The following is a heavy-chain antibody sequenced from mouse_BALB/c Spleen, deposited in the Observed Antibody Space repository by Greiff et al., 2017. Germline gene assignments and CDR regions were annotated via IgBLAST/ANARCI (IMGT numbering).Heavy chain of an antibody. J-gene: IGHJ3*01. Sequence: EVKLQESGPGLVKPSQSLSLTCTVTGYSITSDYAWNWIRQFPGNKLEWMGYISYSGSTSYNPSLKSRISITRDTSKNQFFLQLNSVTTEDTATYYCARPAYWGQGTLVTVSA. V-gene: IGHV3-2*02. CDR2: ISYSGST. CDR3: ARPAY. CDR1: GYSITSDYA.